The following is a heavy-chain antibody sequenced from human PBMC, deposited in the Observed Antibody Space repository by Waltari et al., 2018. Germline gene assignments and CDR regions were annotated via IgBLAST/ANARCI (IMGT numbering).Heavy chain of an antibody. D-gene: IGHD3-10*01. J-gene: IGHJ5*02. CDR2: ISVSGGST. V-gene: IGHV3-23*01. CDR1: GFTFSSYA. Sequence: EVQLLESGGGLVQPGGSLRLTCAASGFTFSSYAMSWVRQAPGQAHEWVSAISVSGGSTYYADSVKGRFTISRDNSKNTLYLQMNSLRAEDTAVYYCAKARRITYYYGSGSSLNWFDPWGQGTLVTVSS. CDR3: AKARRITYYYGSGSSLNWFDP.